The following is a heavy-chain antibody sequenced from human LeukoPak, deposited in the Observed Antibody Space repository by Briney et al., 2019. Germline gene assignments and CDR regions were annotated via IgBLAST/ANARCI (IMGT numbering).Heavy chain of an antibody. CDR3: V. J-gene: IGHJ3*01. CDR1: GGPIRDFY. CDR2: TYHSGST. D-gene: IGHD5-24*01. V-gene: IGHV4-59*01. Sequence: SETLSLTCTVSGGPIRDFYWSWIRLPPGKGLEWIGYTYHSGSTSYNPSLESRVAISVTAADTAIYYCTRHKKWLQFPDAFDVWGQGTMVTVSS.